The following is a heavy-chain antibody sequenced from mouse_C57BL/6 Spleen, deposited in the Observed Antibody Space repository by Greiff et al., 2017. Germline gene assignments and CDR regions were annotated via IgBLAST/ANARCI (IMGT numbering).Heavy chain of an antibody. CDR3: ARPAQAYYFDD. Sequence: VQLKESGGGLVKPGGSLKLSCAASGFTFSDYGMHWVRQAPEKGLEWVAYISSGSSTIYYADTVKGRFTLSRDNAKNTLFLQMTSLRSEDTAMYYCARPAQAYYFDDWGQGTTLTVSS. V-gene: IGHV5-17*01. CDR2: ISSGSSTI. J-gene: IGHJ2*01. D-gene: IGHD3-2*02. CDR1: GFTFSDYG.